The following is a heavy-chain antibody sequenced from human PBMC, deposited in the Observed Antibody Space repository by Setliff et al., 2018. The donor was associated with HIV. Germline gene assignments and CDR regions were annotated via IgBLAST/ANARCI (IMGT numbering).Heavy chain of an antibody. CDR1: GDSISHYY. V-gene: IGHV4-59*06. D-gene: IGHD3-3*01. CDR3: ARNTFGSDSERLDS. J-gene: IGHJ4*02. CDR2: IYYSGSS. Sequence: SETLSLTCTVSGDSISHYYWSWIRQPPGKGLEWIGYIYYSGSSYYNPSLKSRVTISVDTSEKQFSLKLSSVTAADTAVYYCARNTFGSDSERLDSWGQGTLVTVSS.